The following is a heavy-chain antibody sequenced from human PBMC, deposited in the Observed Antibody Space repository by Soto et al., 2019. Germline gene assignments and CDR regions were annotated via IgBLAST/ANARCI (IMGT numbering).Heavy chain of an antibody. J-gene: IGHJ4*02. Sequence: QVQLQQWGAGLLKPSETLSLTCAVYGGSFSGYYWSWIRQPPGKGLEWIGEINHSGSTNYNPSLKSRVTISVDTSKNQFSLKLSSVTAADTAVYYCASGAPEYYGSGSRFDYWGQGTLVTVSS. V-gene: IGHV4-34*01. CDR1: GGSFSGYY. CDR3: ASGAPEYYGSGSRFDY. D-gene: IGHD3-10*01. CDR2: INHSGST.